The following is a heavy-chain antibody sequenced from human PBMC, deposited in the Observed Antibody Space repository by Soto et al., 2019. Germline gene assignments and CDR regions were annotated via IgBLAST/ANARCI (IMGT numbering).Heavy chain of an antibody. D-gene: IGHD4-17*01. CDR3: TTDGIFMTTVTLSAFDI. CDR2: IKSKTDGGTT. J-gene: IGHJ3*02. V-gene: IGHV3-15*07. CDR1: GFTFSNAW. Sequence: KPGGSLRLSCAASGFTFSNAWMNWVRQAPGKGLEWVGRIKSKTDGGTTDYAAPVKGRFTISRDDSKNTLYLQMNSLKTEDTAVYYCTTDGIFMTTVTLSAFDIWGKGTMVTVAS.